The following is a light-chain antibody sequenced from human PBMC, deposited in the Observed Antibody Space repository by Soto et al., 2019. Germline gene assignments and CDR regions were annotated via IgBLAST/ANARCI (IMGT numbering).Light chain of an antibody. CDR2: SNH. V-gene: IGLV1-44*01. Sequence: QSVLTQPPSVTGSPGQRVTISCSGGTSNIGGNTVTWYQQLPGAAPQLLIFSNHLRPSGVPDRFSGSKSGTSASLHISGLQSEDEADYFCASWDDSLTARLLFGGATKVTV. CDR3: ASWDDSLTARLL. CDR1: TSNIGGNT. J-gene: IGLJ1*01.